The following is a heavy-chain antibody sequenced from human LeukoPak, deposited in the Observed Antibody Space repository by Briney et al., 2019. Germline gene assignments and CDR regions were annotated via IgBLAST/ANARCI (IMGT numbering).Heavy chain of an antibody. CDR2: IYSGGST. D-gene: IGHD4-11*01. V-gene: IGHV3-53*04. Sequence: GGSLRLSCAASGFTVSTNYMSWVRQAPGKGLEWVSVIYSGGSTYYADSVKGRFTIPRHNSENTLYLQMNSLRAEDTAVYYCARGMTNPFDYWGQGTLVTVS. CDR3: ARGMTNPFDY. CDR1: GFTVSTNY. J-gene: IGHJ4*02.